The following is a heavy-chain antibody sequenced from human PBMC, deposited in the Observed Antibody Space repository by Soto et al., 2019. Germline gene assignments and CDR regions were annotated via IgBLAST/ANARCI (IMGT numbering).Heavy chain of an antibody. J-gene: IGHJ5*01. CDR3: AKDEKGDSLVRGLGGYLDS. CDR2: IWYDGSKK. V-gene: IGHV3-33*06. D-gene: IGHD3-10*01. CDR1: GFRFNGYG. Sequence: GGSLRLSCVASGFRFNGYGMHWVRQAQGKGLEWVAVIWYDGSKKYYAESVKGRFTISRDNSKNTLYLQMNSLRAEDTAFYYCAKDEKGDSLVRGLGGYLDSWGQGSLVTVSS.